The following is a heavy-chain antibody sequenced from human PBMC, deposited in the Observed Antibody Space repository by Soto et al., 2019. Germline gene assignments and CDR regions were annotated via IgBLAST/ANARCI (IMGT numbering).Heavy chain of an antibody. CDR3: ATASVVYDSSGYYYVEYFQH. Sequence: GAALMKAKQTLGMKCTFWGFSLSTRGMRVSWIRQPPGNALEWLARIDWDDDKFYSTSLKTRLTIFKDTSKNQVVLTMTNMDPVDTATYYCATASVVYDSSGYYYVEYFQHWGQGTLVTVSS. CDR2: IDWDDDK. J-gene: IGHJ1*01. D-gene: IGHD3-22*01. CDR1: GFSLSTRGMR. V-gene: IGHV2-70*04.